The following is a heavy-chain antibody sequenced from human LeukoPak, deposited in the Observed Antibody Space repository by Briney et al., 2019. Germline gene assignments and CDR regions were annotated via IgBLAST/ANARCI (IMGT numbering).Heavy chain of an antibody. V-gene: IGHV3-30*04. D-gene: IGHD1-26*01. CDR3: ARVTLGYFDY. CDR2: ISYDGSNK. CDR1: GFTFSSYA. J-gene: IGHJ4*02. Sequence: PGGSLRLSCAASGFTFSSYAMHWVRQAPGKGLEWVAVISYDGSNKYYADSVKGRFTISRGNSKNTLYLQMNSLRAEDTAVYYCARVTLGYFDYWGQGTLVTVSS.